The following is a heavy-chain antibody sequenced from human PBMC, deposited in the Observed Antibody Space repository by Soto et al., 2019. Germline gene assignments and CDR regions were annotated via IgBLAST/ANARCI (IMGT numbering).Heavy chain of an antibody. CDR2: IDPSDSYT. J-gene: IGHJ6*02. V-gene: IGHV5-10-1*01. CDR1: GYSFTSYW. D-gene: IGHD2-15*01. Sequence: GESLKISCKGSGYSFTSYWISWVRQMPGKGLEWMGRIDPSDSYTNYSPSFQGHVAISADKSISTAYLQWSSLKASDTAMYYCARSCSGGSCYSGGWEAYYYYGMDVWGQGTTVTVSS. CDR3: ARSCSGGSCYSGGWEAYYYYGMDV.